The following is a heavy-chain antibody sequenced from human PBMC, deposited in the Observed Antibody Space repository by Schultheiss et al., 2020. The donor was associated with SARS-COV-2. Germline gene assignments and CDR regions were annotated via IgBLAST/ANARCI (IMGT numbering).Heavy chain of an antibody. J-gene: IGHJ5*02. D-gene: IGHD2-21*02. CDR3: ARDPQGVVTAIRGWFDP. CDR1: GFTFSSYW. V-gene: IGHV3-30*03. CDR2: ISYDGSNK. Sequence: GESLKISCAASGFTFSSYWMHWVRQAPGKGLEWVAVISYDGSNKYYADSVKGRFTISRDNAKNSLYLQMNSLRAEDTAVYYCARDPQGVVTAIRGWFDPWGQGTLVTVSS.